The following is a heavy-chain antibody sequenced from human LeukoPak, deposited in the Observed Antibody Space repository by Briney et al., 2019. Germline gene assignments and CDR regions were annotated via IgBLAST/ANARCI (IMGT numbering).Heavy chain of an antibody. V-gene: IGHV1-8*01. J-gene: IGHJ6*02. D-gene: IGHD2-2*01. CDR2: MNPNSGNT. Sequence: GASVKVSCKASGYTFTSYDINWVRQATGQGLEWMGWMNPNSGNTGYAQKFQGRVTMTRNTSISTACMELSSLRSEDTAVYYCARGWGFEDIVVVPAAPYYYGMDVWGQGTTVTVSS. CDR3: ARGWGFEDIVVVPAAPYYYGMDV. CDR1: GYTFTSYD.